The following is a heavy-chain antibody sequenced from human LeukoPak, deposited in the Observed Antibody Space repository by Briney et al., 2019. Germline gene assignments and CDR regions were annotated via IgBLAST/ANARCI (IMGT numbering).Heavy chain of an antibody. D-gene: IGHD1-26*01. Sequence: GESLRLSCAASGCTISSYEMNWVRQAPGKGLERVSYISSSASPIYYADSVKGRFTISRDNAKNSLYLQMTSLRADDTAVYYGARGPSTGGSIDYWGQGTLVTVSS. J-gene: IGHJ4*02. V-gene: IGHV3-48*03. CDR3: ARGPSTGGSIDY. CDR1: GCTISSYE. CDR2: ISSSASPI.